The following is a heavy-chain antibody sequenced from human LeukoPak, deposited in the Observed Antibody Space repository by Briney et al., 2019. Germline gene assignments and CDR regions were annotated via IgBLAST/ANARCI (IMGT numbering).Heavy chain of an antibody. J-gene: IGHJ4*02. CDR3: ARGAYRWSSGSLTNY. Sequence: VASVKVSCKASGYTFTGYYMHWVRQAPGQGLEWMGWINPNSGGTNYAQKFQGRVTMTRDTSISTDYMELSRLRSDDTAVYYCARGAYRWSSGSLTNYWGQGTLVTVSS. CDR2: INPNSGGT. CDR1: GYTFTGYY. D-gene: IGHD3-10*01. V-gene: IGHV1-2*02.